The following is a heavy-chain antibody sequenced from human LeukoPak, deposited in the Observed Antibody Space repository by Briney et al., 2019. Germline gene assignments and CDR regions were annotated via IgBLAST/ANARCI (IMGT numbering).Heavy chain of an antibody. Sequence: PSETLSLTCAVYGGSFSGYYWRWIRQPPGKGLEWIGEINHSGSTNYNPSLKSRVTISVDTSKNQFSLKLSSVTAADTAVYYCARAVNTYYDFWSGPQAYGMDVWGQGTTVTVSS. CDR1: GGSFSGYY. D-gene: IGHD3-3*01. CDR3: ARAVNTYYDFWSGPQAYGMDV. V-gene: IGHV4-34*01. J-gene: IGHJ6*02. CDR2: INHSGST.